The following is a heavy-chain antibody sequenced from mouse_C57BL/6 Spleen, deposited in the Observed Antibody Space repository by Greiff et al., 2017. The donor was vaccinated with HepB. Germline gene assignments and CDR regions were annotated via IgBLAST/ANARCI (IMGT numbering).Heavy chain of an antibody. Sequence: EVQLQQSGAELVRPGASVKLSCTASGFNIKDDYMHWVKQRPEQGLEWIGWIDPENGDTEYASKFQGKATITADTSSNTAYLQLSSLTSDDTAVYYWTSYDSNPAWFAYWGQGTLVTVSA. J-gene: IGHJ3*01. CDR1: GFNIKDDY. D-gene: IGHD2-5*01. CDR3: TSYDSNPAWFAY. V-gene: IGHV14-4*01. CDR2: IDPENGDT.